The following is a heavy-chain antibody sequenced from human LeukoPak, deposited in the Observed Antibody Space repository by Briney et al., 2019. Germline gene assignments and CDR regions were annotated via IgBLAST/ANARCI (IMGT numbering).Heavy chain of an antibody. D-gene: IGHD4-23*01. CDR3: ARRAGGYSHPYDY. J-gene: IGHJ4*02. CDR2: ITSSSRYM. CDR1: GFTFRSYS. Sequence: PGGSLRLSCAASGFTFRSYSMNWVRQTPGKGLEWVSSITSSSRYMFYADSVKGRFTISRDNSKNTLYLQMNSLRAEDTAVYYCARRAGGYSHPYDYWGQGILVTVSS. V-gene: IGHV3-21*04.